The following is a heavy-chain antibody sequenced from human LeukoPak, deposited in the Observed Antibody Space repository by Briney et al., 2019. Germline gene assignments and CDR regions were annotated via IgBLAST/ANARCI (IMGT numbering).Heavy chain of an antibody. J-gene: IGHJ5*02. CDR1: GAALSEYY. CDR2: VAHKGPTVYSPTLNR. V-gene: IGHV4-34*01. Sequence: SETLSLTCAVYGAALSEYYWSWIRQSPGKGLEWIGEVAHKGPTVYSPTLNRKYNPSFKSRVTMSVDPSKNQFSLKLTSVTAADTAVYYCARAGGFTILRGAVNNWFDPWGQGTLVTVSS. D-gene: IGHD3-10*01. CDR3: ARAGGFTILRGAVNNWFDP.